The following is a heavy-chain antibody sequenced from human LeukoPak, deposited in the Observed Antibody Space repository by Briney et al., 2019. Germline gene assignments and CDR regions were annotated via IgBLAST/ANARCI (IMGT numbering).Heavy chain of an antibody. V-gene: IGHV3-49*04. CDR3: RSGQLCLRWEGSGFDY. D-gene: IGHD4-23*01. Sequence: GGSLRLSCTPSGFTFGDYSTRCVRQAPGKGLEWVGFIRSKPYGGTTEYAASVKGRFTISRDDSKSIAYLQMNSLKTEDTAVYYCRSGQLCLRWEGSGFDYWGQGTLVTVSS. CDR1: GFTFGDYS. J-gene: IGHJ4*02. CDR2: IRSKPYGGTT.